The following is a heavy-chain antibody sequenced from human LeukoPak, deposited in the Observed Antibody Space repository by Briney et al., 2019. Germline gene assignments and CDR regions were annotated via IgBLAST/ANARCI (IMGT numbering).Heavy chain of an antibody. CDR3: ARGRGYSSSSTDMDV. CDR1: GGSISSGGYY. CDR2: ISGSSGYI. Sequence: ETLSLTCTVSGGSISSGGYYWSWIRQAPGKGLEWVSSISGSSGYIYYADSVKDRFTISRDNAENSLYLQMDSLRDEDTAVYYCARGRGYSSSSTDMDVWGRGTTVTVSS. D-gene: IGHD6-6*01. V-gene: IGHV3-21*01. J-gene: IGHJ6*02.